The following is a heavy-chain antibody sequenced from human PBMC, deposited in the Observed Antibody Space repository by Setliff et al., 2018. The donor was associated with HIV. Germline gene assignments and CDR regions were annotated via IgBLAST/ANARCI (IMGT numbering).Heavy chain of an antibody. D-gene: IGHD3-9*01. CDR3: ARDGRYYDILSGHYSSPDHNMDV. V-gene: IGHV1-69*13. Sequence: SVKVSCKASGGTFSSYAISWVRQTPGQGLEWMGGIIPFFGTANYAPNFQVRVTITADESTTTAHMELNSLRSEDTAVYYCARDGRYYDILSGHYSSPDHNMDVWGKGTTVIVAS. CDR1: GGTFSSYA. J-gene: IGHJ6*03. CDR2: IIPFFGTA.